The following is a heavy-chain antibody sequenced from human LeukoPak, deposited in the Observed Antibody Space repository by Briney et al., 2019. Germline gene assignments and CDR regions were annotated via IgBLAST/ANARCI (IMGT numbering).Heavy chain of an antibody. CDR2: ISGSGGST. J-gene: IGHJ4*02. Sequence: GGSLRVSCAASGFTFSSYAMSWVRQAPGKGLEWVSAISGSGGSTYYADSVKGRFTISRDNSKNTLYLQMNSLRAEDTAVYYCAKDESGTSSSWYYYFDYWGQGTLVTVSS. D-gene: IGHD6-13*01. CDR3: AKDESGTSSSWYYYFDY. V-gene: IGHV3-23*01. CDR1: GFTFSSYA.